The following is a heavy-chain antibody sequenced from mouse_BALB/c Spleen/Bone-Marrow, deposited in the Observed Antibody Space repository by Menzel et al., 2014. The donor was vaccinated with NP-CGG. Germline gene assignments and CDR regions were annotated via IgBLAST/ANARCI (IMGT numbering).Heavy chain of an antibody. Sequence: DVQLQKSGPELMQPGASLKISCTASGYSFTGYFMNWVMQSHGKSLEWIGRINSYNGDTFYNQKFKGKATLTVDKSSSTANMELRSLASEDSAVYYCARVTTDWYFDVWGAGTTVSVSA. CDR1: GYSFTGYF. J-gene: IGHJ1*01. V-gene: IGHV1-20*02. CDR2: INSYNGDT. CDR3: ARVTTDWYFDV. D-gene: IGHD1-1*01.